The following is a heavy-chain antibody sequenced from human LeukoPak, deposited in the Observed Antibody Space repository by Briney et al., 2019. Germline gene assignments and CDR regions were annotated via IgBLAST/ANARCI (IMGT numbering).Heavy chain of an antibody. J-gene: IGHJ5*02. CDR1: GGSVSSGSYY. V-gene: IGHV4-61*01. D-gene: IGHD7-27*01. Sequence: SETLSLTCTVSGGSVSSGSYYWSWIRQPPGKGLEWIGYIYYSGSTNYNPSLKSRVTISVDTSKNQFSLKLSSVTAADTAVYYCARVLGGDWFDPWGQGTLVTVSS. CDR2: IYYSGST. CDR3: ARVLGGDWFDP.